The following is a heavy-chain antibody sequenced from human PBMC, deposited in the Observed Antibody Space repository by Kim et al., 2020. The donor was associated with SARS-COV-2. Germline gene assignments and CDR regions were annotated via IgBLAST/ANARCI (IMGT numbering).Heavy chain of an antibody. D-gene: IGHD7-27*01. CDR3: AKEIEELGYYYYYYGMDV. Sequence: GGSLRLSCAASGFTFSRYGMHWVRQAPGKGLEWVAVIWYDGSNKYYADSVKGRFTISRDNSKNTLYLQMNSLRAEDTAVYYCAKEIEELGYYYYYYGMDVWGQGTTVTVSS. CDR2: IWYDGSNK. V-gene: IGHV3-33*06. J-gene: IGHJ6*02. CDR1: GFTFSRYG.